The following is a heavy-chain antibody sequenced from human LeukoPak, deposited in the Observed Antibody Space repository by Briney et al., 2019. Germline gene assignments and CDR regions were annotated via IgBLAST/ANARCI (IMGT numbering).Heavy chain of an antibody. D-gene: IGHD4-17*01. CDR2: INTDGSST. J-gene: IGHJ4*02. V-gene: IGHV3-74*01. CDR3: ARPGLTVTTRGY. Sequence: PGGSLRLSCAASGFTFSSYWMHWVRQAPGKGLVWVSRINTDGSSTSYADSVKGRFTISRDNAKNTLYLQMNSLRAEDTAVYYCARPGLTVTTRGYWGQGTLVTVSS. CDR1: GFTFSSYW.